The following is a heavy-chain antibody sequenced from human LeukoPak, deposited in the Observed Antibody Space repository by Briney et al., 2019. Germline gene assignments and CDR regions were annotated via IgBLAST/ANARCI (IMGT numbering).Heavy chain of an antibody. CDR3: ARHGSIATGAFTH. D-gene: IGHD6-13*01. V-gene: IGHV4-39*01. Sequence: SETLSLTCTVPGGSISSSSYYWGWIRQPPGKGLEWIGSIYYSGSTYYNPSLKSRVTISVDTSKNQFSLKLGSVTAADTAVYYCARHGSIATGAFTHWGQGTLVTVSS. CDR1: GGSISSSSYY. CDR2: IYYSGST. J-gene: IGHJ4*02.